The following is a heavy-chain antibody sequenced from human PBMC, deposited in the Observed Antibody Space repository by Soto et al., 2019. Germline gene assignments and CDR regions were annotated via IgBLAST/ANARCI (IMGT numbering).Heavy chain of an antibody. J-gene: IGHJ4*02. CDR2: ISGSGGST. CDR3: AKDRIGSGGYDFFDY. V-gene: IGHV3-23*01. D-gene: IGHD5-12*01. CDR1: GFTFSSYG. Sequence: EVQLLESGGGLVQPGGSLRLSCAASGFTFSSYGMSWVRQAPGKGLEWVSAISGSGGSTYYADSVKGRFTISRDNSKNTLYLQRNSLRAEDTAVYYCAKDRIGSGGYDFFDYWGQGTLVTVSS.